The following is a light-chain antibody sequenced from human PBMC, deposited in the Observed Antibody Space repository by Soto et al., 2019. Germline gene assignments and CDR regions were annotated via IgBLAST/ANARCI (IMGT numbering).Light chain of an antibody. CDR1: QSVSSTY. CDR3: QQYGSLPIT. J-gene: IGKJ5*01. Sequence: EIVLTHSPGTLSLSPYERAALSARASQSVSSTYLAWYQQKPGQAPRLLIYGASSRVTGIPDRFSGSGSGTDFTLTISRVEPEDFAVYYCQQYGSLPITFGQGTRLEIK. CDR2: GAS. V-gene: IGKV3-20*01.